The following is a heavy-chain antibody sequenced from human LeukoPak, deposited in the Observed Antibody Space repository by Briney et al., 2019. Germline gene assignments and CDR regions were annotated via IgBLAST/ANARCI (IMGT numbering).Heavy chain of an antibody. CDR1: GGSISSRTYY. CDR2: IDYSGST. D-gene: IGHD3-10*01. J-gene: IGHJ1*01. V-gene: IGHV4-39*07. CDR3: ARDRGARDFQH. Sequence: SETLSLTCTVSGGSISSRTYYWGWIRQPPGKGLEWIGSIDYSGSTYYNPSVKSRVTISVDTSENQFSLKLSSVTAADTAVYYCARDRGARDFQHWGQGTLVTVSS.